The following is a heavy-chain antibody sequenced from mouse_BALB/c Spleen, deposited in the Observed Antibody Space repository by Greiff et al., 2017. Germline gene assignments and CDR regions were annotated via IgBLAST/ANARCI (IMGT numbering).Heavy chain of an antibody. CDR2: IWAGGST. J-gene: IGHJ4*01. CDR3: AREALGAMDY. D-gene: IGHD3-3*01. V-gene: IGHV2-9*02. Sequence: QVQLKESGPGLVAPSQSLSITCTVSGFSLTSYGVHWVRQPPGKGLEWLGVIWAGGSTNYNSALMSRLSISKDNSKSQVFLKMNRLQTDDTAMYYCAREALGAMDYWGQGTSVTVSS. CDR1: GFSLTSYG.